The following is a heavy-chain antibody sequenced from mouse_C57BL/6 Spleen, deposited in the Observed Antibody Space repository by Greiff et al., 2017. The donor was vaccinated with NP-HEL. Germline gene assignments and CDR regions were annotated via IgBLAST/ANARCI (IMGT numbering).Heavy chain of an antibody. CDR3: TREGNWARFAY. CDR1: GYTFTDYE. D-gene: IGHD4-1*01. V-gene: IGHV1-15*01. J-gene: IGHJ3*01. Sequence: VQLQQSGAELVRPGASVTLSCKASGYTFTDYEMHWVKQTPVHGLEWIGAIDPETGGTAYNQKFKGKAILTADKSSSTAYMELRSLTSEDSAVYYCTREGNWARFAYWGQGTLVTVSA. CDR2: IDPETGGT.